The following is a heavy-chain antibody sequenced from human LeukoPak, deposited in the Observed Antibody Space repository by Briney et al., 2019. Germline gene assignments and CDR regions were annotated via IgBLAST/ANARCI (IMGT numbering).Heavy chain of an antibody. Sequence: GGSLRLSCAASGFTFSSYWMSWVRQAPGKGLEWVANIKQDGSEKYYVDSVKGRFTISRDNAKNSLYLQMNSLRAEDTAVYYCARGEDGFSPPTVYFDLWGRGTLVTVSS. CDR2: IKQDGSEK. D-gene: IGHD1-26*01. V-gene: IGHV3-7*05. CDR3: ARGEDGFSPPTVYFDL. CDR1: GFTFSSYW. J-gene: IGHJ2*01.